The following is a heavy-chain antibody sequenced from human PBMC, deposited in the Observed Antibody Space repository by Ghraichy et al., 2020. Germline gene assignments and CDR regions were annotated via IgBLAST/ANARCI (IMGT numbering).Heavy chain of an antibody. Sequence: GGSLRLSCAASGFTFGSYGIHWVRQAPGKGLEWVALISHDGSNKYYADSVKGRFTISRDNSKNTLYLQMNSLRDEDTAVYYCAKRACSSSSCSPVYYDHWGQGTLVNVYS. J-gene: IGHJ4*02. D-gene: IGHD2-2*01. V-gene: IGHV3-30*18. CDR2: ISHDGSNK. CDR3: AKRACSSSSCSPVYYDH. CDR1: GFTFGSYG.